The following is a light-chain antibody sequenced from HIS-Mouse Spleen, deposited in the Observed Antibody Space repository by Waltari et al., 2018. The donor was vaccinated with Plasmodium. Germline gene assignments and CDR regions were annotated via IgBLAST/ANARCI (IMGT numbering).Light chain of an antibody. J-gene: IGLJ3*02. V-gene: IGLV3-25*03. Sequence: SPGQTARITCSGDALQKQYAYWYQQKPGQAPVLVIYKDSERPSGSPERLSGSSSGTTVTLTISGDQAEDAADYYCQSADSSGTPNWVFGGGTKLTVL. CDR1: ALQKQY. CDR2: KDS. CDR3: QSADSSGTPNWV.